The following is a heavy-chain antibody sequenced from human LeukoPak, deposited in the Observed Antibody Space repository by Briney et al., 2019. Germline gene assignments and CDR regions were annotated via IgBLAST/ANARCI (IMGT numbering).Heavy chain of an antibody. J-gene: IGHJ4*02. CDR1: GASISNYY. Sequence: EPSETLSLTCNVSGASISNYYWTWIRQPPGKGLEWIGYISHSGSTNYNPSLKSRVTISAGTSKNQFSLKLSSVTAADTAVYYCAADSSGQPNFFDYWGQGTLVTVSS. V-gene: IGHV4-59*01. CDR3: AADSSGQPNFFDY. CDR2: ISHSGST. D-gene: IGHD3-22*01.